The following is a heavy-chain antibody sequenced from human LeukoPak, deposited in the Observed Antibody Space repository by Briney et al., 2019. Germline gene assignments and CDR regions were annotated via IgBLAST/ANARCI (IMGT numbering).Heavy chain of an antibody. J-gene: IGHJ4*02. D-gene: IGHD2-2*01. CDR1: GGSFSGYY. V-gene: IGHV4-34*01. CDR3: ARGGGYCSSTSCYNFDY. Sequence: SETLSLTCAVYGGSFSGYYWSWIRQPPGKGLEWIGEINHSGSTNFNPSLKSRVTISVDTSKNPFSLKLSSVTAADTAVYYCARGGGYCSSTSCYNFDYWGQGTLVTVSS. CDR2: INHSGST.